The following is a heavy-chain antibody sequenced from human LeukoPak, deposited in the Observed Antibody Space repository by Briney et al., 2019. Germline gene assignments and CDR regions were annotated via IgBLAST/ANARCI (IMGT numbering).Heavy chain of an antibody. V-gene: IGHV4-34*09. CDR2: INHSGST. Sequence: SQTLSLTCAVYGGSFSGYYWSWIRQPPGKGLEWIGEINHSGSTNYNPSLKSRVTISVDTSKNQFSLKLSSVTAADTAVYYCARSELRTSKYYFDYWGQGTLVTVSS. CDR1: GGSFSGYY. D-gene: IGHD1-26*01. J-gene: IGHJ4*02. CDR3: ARSELRTSKYYFDY.